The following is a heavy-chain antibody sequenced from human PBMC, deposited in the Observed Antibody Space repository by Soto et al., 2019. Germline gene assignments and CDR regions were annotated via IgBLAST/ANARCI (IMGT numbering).Heavy chain of an antibody. J-gene: IGHJ6*02. Sequence: GASVKVSCKASGYTFTGYYMHWVRQAPGQGLEWMGWINPNSGGTNYAQKFQGRVTMTRDTSISTAYMELSRLRSDDTAVYYCARDLYSSSQIWVMDFWGQGTTVTVSS. V-gene: IGHV1-2*02. CDR3: ARDLYSSSQIWVMDF. CDR1: GYTFTGYY. D-gene: IGHD6-13*01. CDR2: INPNSGGT.